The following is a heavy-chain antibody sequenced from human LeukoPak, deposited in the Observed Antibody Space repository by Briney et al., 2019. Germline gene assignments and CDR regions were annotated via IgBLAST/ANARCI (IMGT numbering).Heavy chain of an antibody. CDR1: GFTFSSYA. V-gene: IGHV3-23*01. CDR2: ISGSGGST. CDR3: ARGGAPTFGGVIDYYFDY. J-gene: IGHJ4*02. D-gene: IGHD3-16*02. Sequence: PGGSLRLSCAASGFTFSSYAMSWVRQAPGRGLEWVSAISGSGGSTYYADSVKGRFTISRDNSKNTLYLQMNSLRAEDTAVYYCARGGAPTFGGVIDYYFDYWGQGTLVTVSS.